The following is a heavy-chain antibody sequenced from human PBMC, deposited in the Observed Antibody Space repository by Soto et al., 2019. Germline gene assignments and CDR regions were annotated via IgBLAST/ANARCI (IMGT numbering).Heavy chain of an antibody. D-gene: IGHD6-13*01. J-gene: IGHJ6*02. CDR1: GGSFSGYY. CDR2: INHCGST. V-gene: IGHV4-34*01. Sequence: SETLSLTCAVYGGSFSGYYWSWIRQPPGKGLEWIGEINHCGSTNYNLSLKSRVTISVDTSKNQFSLKLSSVTAVDTAMYYCARMVDSRSVWDDYYYGMDVWGQGTTVTVSS. CDR3: ARMVDSRSVWDDYYYGMDV.